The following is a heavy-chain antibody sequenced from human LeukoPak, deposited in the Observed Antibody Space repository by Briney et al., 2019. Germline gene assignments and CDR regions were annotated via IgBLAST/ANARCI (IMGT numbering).Heavy chain of an antibody. CDR2: ISGSGDKT. CDR3: GKDPNGDFVGGFDI. CDR1: GFTFSGYG. V-gene: IGHV3-23*01. J-gene: IGHJ3*02. Sequence: PGGSLRLSCTGSGFTFSGYGMTWIRQAPGKGLEWVSGISGSGDKTYYADSVKGRFTISRDNSKNTPYLQMNSLRADDTALYYCGKDPNGDFVGGFDIWGQGTMVTVSS. D-gene: IGHD4-17*01.